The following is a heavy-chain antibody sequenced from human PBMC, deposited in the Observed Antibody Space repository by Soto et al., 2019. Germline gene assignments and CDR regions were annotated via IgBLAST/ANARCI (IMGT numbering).Heavy chain of an antibody. CDR1: GYTFTGYY. J-gene: IGHJ5*02. CDR2: INPNSGGT. CDR3: ARGGGYYDFWSGLWGRFDP. D-gene: IGHD3-3*01. V-gene: IGHV1-2*04. Sequence: GASLKVSCKASGYTFTGYYMHCVRQAPGQGLEWMGWINPNSGGTNYAQKFQGWVTMTRDTSISTAYMELSRLRSDDTAVYYCARGGGYYDFWSGLWGRFDPWGQGTLVTVSS.